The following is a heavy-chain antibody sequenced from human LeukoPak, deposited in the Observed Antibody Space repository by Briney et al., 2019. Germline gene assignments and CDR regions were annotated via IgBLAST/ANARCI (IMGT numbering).Heavy chain of an antibody. J-gene: IGHJ4*01. CDR3: TRHGPSYGKDY. V-gene: IGHV3-73*01. Sequence: PGGSLRLSCAASGFTFSGSAMHWVRQASGKGLEWVGRIRSKANSYATAYAASVKGRFTISRDDSKNTAYLQMNSLKTEDTAVYYRTRHGPSYGKDYWGQGTLVTVSS. D-gene: IGHD5-18*01. CDR2: IRSKANSYAT. CDR1: GFTFSGSA.